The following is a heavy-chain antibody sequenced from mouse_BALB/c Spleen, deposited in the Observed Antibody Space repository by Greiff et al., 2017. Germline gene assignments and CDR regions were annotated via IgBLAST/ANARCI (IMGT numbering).Heavy chain of an antibody. Sequence: EVKLMESGGGLVKPGGSLKLSCAASGFTFSDYYMYWVRQTPEKRLEWVATISDGGSYTYYPDSVKGRFTISRDNAKNNLYLQMSSLKSEDTAMYYCARGGLRWMDYWGQGTSVTVSS. V-gene: IGHV5-4*02. CDR2: ISDGGSYT. J-gene: IGHJ4*01. CDR1: GFTFSDYY. CDR3: ARGGLRWMDY. D-gene: IGHD1-1*01.